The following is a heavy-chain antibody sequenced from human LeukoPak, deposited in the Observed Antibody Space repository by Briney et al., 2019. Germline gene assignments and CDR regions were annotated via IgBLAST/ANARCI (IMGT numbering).Heavy chain of an antibody. CDR1: GYSFTNYW. CDR3: ASRGYSSGWYSDYFDY. D-gene: IGHD6-19*01. J-gene: IGHJ4*02. V-gene: IGHV5-51*01. Sequence: GESLKISCKGSGYSFTNYWIGWVRQMTGKGLEWMGIIYPGDSDTRYSPSFQGQVTISADRSISTAYLQWSSLKASDTAMYYCASRGYSSGWYSDYFDYWGQGTLVTVSS. CDR2: IYPGDSDT.